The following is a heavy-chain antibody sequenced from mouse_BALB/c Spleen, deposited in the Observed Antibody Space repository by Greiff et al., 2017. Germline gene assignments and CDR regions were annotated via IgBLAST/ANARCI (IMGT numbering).Heavy chain of an antibody. CDR3: ARQKDPKGGFAY. CDR2: ISSGGSYT. CDR1: GFTFSSYA. Sequence: EVKVEESGGGLVKPGGSLKLSCAASGFTFSSYAMSWVRQTPEKRLEWVATISSGGSYTYYPDSVKGRFTISRDNAKNTLYLQMSSLRSEDTAMYYCARQKDPKGGFAYWGQGTLVTVSA. J-gene: IGHJ3*01. V-gene: IGHV5-9-3*01.